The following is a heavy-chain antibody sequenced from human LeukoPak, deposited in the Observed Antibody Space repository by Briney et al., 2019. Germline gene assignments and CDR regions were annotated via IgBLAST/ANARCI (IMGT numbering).Heavy chain of an antibody. D-gene: IGHD3-3*01. J-gene: IGHJ4*02. CDR2: MNPNSGNT. V-gene: IGHV1-8*03. CDR1: GYTFTSYY. Sequence: ASVKVASKASGYTFTSYYINWVRQATGQGLEWMGWMNPNSGNTGYAQKFQGRVTITRNTSISTAYMELSSLRSEDTAVYYCARRLGFLEWLLDYWGQGTLVTVSS. CDR3: ARRLGFLEWLLDY.